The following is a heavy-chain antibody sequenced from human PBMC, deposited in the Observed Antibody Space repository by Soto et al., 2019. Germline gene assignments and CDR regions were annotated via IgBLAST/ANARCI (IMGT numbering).Heavy chain of an antibody. D-gene: IGHD3-10*01. Sequence: SETLSLTCAVYGGSFSGYYWSWIRQPPGKGLEWIGEVNHSGSTNYNPSLKSRVTISVDTSKNQFSLKLSSATAADTAVYYCAREGGPMVRGVIIRGVRNWFDPWGQGTLGTV. CDR2: VNHSGST. J-gene: IGHJ5*02. CDR3: AREGGPMVRGVIIRGVRNWFDP. CDR1: GGSFSGYY. V-gene: IGHV4-34*01.